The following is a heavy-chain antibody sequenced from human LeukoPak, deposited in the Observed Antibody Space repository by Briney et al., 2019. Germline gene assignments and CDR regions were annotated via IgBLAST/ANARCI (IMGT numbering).Heavy chain of an antibody. J-gene: IGHJ4*02. CDR3: AKDQSARCYYDSSGYRY. Sequence: GGSLRLSCAASGFTFSSYAMSWVRQAPGKGLEWVSAISGSGGSTYYADSVKGRFTISRDNSKNTLYLQMNSLRAEDTAVYYCAKDQSARCYYDSSGYRYWGQGTLVTVSS. V-gene: IGHV3-23*01. CDR1: GFTFSSYA. D-gene: IGHD3-22*01. CDR2: ISGSGGST.